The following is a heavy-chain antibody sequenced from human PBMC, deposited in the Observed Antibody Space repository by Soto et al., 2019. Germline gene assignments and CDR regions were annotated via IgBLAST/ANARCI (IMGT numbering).Heavy chain of an antibody. D-gene: IGHD4-17*01. Sequence: PGGSLRLSCAASGFTFSTYAMSWVRQAQGKGLKWVSSISGSGGTTYYADSVKGRFTISRDKSKNTLFLQMNSLRVEDTALYYCAKGGTTVVTDFDYWGHGALVTVSS. V-gene: IGHV3-23*01. CDR1: GFTFSTYA. J-gene: IGHJ4*01. CDR3: AKGGTTVVTDFDY. CDR2: ISGSGGTT.